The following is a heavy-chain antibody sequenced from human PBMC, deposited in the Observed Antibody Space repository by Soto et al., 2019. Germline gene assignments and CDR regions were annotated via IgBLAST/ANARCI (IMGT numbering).Heavy chain of an antibody. J-gene: IGHJ4*02. Sequence: GASVKVSCKASGYTFTSYGISWVRQAPGQGLEWMGWISAYNGNTNYAQKLQGRVTMTTDTSTSTAYMELRSLRSDDTAVYYCARSPLRGRQWLVHDDYWGQGTLVTVSS. D-gene: IGHD6-19*01. V-gene: IGHV1-18*01. CDR2: ISAYNGNT. CDR3: ARSPLRGRQWLVHDDY. CDR1: GYTFTSYG.